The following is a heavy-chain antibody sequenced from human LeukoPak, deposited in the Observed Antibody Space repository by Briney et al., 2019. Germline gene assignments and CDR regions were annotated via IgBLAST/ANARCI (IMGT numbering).Heavy chain of an antibody. CDR3: ARDAGRAGDAFDI. J-gene: IGHJ3*02. CDR1: GFTFRSYW. CDR2: IKKDGSEK. V-gene: IGHV3-7*03. Sequence: GGSLRLFCAASGFTFRSYWMSWVRQAPGKGLEWVASIKKDGSEKYYVDSVKGRFTVSRDNAKNSLYLQMNSLRVEDTAMYYCARDAGRAGDAFDIWGQGTMVTVSS. D-gene: IGHD1-26*01.